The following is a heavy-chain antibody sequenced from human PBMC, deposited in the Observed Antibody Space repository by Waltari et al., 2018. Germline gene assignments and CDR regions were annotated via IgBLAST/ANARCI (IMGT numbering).Heavy chain of an antibody. CDR3: AKDRASHGDPVDY. J-gene: IGHJ4*02. CDR2: SRSGGGTT. V-gene: IGHV3-23*01. CDR1: GFTFSSYA. Sequence: EVQLLESGGDLAQPGGSLRLSCTASGFTFSSYAMSWVRQAPGKGLEWVLTSRSGGGTTYYADSVKGRFTIARDNSKNTLYLQMNRLRDDDTAIYYCAKDRASHGDPVDYWGQGTLVTVSS. D-gene: IGHD4-17*01.